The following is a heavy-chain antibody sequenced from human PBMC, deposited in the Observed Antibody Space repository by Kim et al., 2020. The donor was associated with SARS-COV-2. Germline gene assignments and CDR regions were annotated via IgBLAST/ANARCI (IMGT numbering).Heavy chain of an antibody. J-gene: IGHJ6*04. CDR3: ARVYSSSWSEYYYYYYGMDV. CDR1: GGSISSYY. V-gene: IGHV4-59*01. CDR2: IYYSGST. D-gene: IGHD6-13*01. Sequence: SETLSLTCTVSGGSISSYYWSWIRQPPGKGLEWIGYIYYSGSTNYNPSLKSRVTISVDTSKNQFSLKLSSVTAADTAVYYCARVYSSSWSEYYYYYYGMDVWGEGTTVTVSS.